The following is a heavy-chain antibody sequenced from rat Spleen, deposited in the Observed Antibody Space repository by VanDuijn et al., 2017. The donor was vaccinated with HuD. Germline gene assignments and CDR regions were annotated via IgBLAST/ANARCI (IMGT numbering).Heavy chain of an antibody. CDR2: ISPSGTKS. Sequence: EVQLVESGGGLVQPGRSMKLSCAASGFTFGVYGMHWIRQAPTKGLEWVASISPSGTKSHYRDSVKGRFTISRDNGKSTLYLQMDSLKSEDTAIYYCARPTTGIPFNYWGQGVMVTVSS. CDR1: GFTFGVYG. CDR3: ARPTTGIPFNY. V-gene: IGHV5-19*01. D-gene: IGHD1-9*01. J-gene: IGHJ2*01.